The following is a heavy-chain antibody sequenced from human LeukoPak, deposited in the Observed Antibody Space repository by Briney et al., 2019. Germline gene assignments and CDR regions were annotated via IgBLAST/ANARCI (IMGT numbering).Heavy chain of an antibody. V-gene: IGHV1-18*04. Sequence: GASVKVSCKASGYTFTSYGISWVRQAPGQGLEWMGWISAYNGNTNYAQKLQGRVTMTTDTSTSTAYMELRSLRSDDRAVYYCARLRLGELSPTPDYYYYGMDVWGKGTTVTVSS. CDR3: ARLRLGELSPTPDYYYYGMDV. J-gene: IGHJ6*04. CDR2: ISAYNGNT. D-gene: IGHD3-16*02. CDR1: GYTFTSYG.